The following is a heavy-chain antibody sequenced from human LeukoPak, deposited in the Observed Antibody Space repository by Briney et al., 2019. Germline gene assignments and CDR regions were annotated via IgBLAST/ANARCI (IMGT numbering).Heavy chain of an antibody. CDR2: INHSGST. V-gene: IGHV4-34*01. Sequence: SETLSLTCAVYGGSFSGYYWSWIRQPPGKGLEWIGEINHSGSTNYNPSLKSRVTISVDTSKNQFSLKLSSVTAADTAVYYCARGPSSRYYDILTGYYSVYYFDYRGQGTLVTVSS. D-gene: IGHD3-9*01. J-gene: IGHJ4*02. CDR3: ARGPSSRYYDILTGYYSVYYFDY. CDR1: GGSFSGYY.